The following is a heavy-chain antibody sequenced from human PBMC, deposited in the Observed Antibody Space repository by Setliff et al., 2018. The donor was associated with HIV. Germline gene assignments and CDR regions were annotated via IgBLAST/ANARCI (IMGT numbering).Heavy chain of an antibody. CDR2: IWYDGSNK. Sequence: GGSLRLSCVASGFTFSAFAMTWVRQAPGKGLEWVAVIWYDGSNKYYADSVKGRFTISRDNSKNTLYLQMNSLRAEDTAVYYCAKDRWGGKPYYFDYWGQGTLVTVSS. CDR1: GFTFSAFA. V-gene: IGHV3-33*06. D-gene: IGHD7-27*01. J-gene: IGHJ4*02. CDR3: AKDRWGGKPYYFDY.